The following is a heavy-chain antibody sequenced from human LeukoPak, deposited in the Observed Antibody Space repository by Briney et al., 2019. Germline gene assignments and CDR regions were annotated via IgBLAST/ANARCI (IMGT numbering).Heavy chain of an antibody. J-gene: IGHJ4*02. CDR2: IYTSGST. D-gene: IGHD6-19*01. V-gene: IGHV4-4*07. CDR1: GGSISTYY. CDR3: ARDSSSGWYHDS. Sequence: SETLSLTCTVSGGSISTYYWNWIRQPAGKGLEWIGRIYTSGSTNYNPSLKSRVTMSIDASKNQFSLKLTSMTAADTAVYYCARDSSSGWYHDSWGQGTLVTVSS.